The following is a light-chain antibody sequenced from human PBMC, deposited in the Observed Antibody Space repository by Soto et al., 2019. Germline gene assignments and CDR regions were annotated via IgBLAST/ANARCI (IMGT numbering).Light chain of an antibody. CDR2: DAS. J-gene: IGKJ4*01. Sequence: EIELTQSPATLSLSPGERATLSCRASQNINNYLAWYQQKPGQTPRLLIYDASTRATDIPARFSGSGSGTDFTLTISGLEPEDFAVDYCQQRVTWSGTFGGGTKVEIK. V-gene: IGKV3-11*01. CDR3: QQRVTWSGT. CDR1: QNINNY.